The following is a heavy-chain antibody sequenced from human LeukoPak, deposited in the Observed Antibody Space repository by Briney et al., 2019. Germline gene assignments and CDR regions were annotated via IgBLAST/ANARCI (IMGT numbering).Heavy chain of an antibody. V-gene: IGHV3-23*01. CDR3: AKDPTTYYDSSGYGRYIWFDP. CDR1: GFTFSSYA. J-gene: IGHJ5*02. D-gene: IGHD3-22*01. CDR2: ISGSGGST. Sequence: GGSLRLSCAASGFTFSSYAMSWVRQAPGKGLEWVSGISGSGGSTYYADSVKGRFTISRDNSKNTLYLQMNSLRAEDTAVYYCAKDPTTYYDSSGYGRYIWFDPWGQGTLVTVSS.